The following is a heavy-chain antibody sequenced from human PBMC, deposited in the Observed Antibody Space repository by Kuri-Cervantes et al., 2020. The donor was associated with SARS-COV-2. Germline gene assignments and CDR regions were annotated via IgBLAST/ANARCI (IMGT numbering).Heavy chain of an antibody. CDR2: ISYDGNNK. J-gene: IGHJ4*02. CDR3: ARLGYCTNGVCYTQENGDY. V-gene: IGHV3-30-3*01. D-gene: IGHD2-8*01. CDR1: GFTFSSYA. Sequence: GESLKISCAASGFTFSSYAMHWVRQAPGKGLEWVTVISYDGNNKYYADSVKGRFTISRDNSKNTLYLQMNSLRAEDTAVYYCARLGYCTNGVCYTQENGDYWGQGTLVTVSS.